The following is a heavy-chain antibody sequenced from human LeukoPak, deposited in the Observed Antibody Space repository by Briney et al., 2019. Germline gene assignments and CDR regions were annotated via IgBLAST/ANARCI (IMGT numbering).Heavy chain of an antibody. J-gene: IGHJ1*01. CDR1: GFTFSSYG. D-gene: IGHD4-17*01. CDR3: AKDLRTTVMYLFQH. CDR2: ISYDGSNK. V-gene: IGHV3-30*18. Sequence: GRSLRLSCAASGFTFSSYGMHWARQAPGKGLEWVAVISYDGSNKYYADSVKGRFTISRDNSKNTLYLQMNSLRAEDTAVYYCAKDLRTTVMYLFQHWGQGTLVTVSS.